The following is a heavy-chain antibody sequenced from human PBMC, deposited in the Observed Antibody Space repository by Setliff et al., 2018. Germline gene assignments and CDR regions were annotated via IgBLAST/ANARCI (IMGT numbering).Heavy chain of an antibody. CDR3: TTDWSRGDSGNYLRLDY. V-gene: IGHV3-15*01. CDR1: GFSFSNTK. D-gene: IGHD3-10*01. J-gene: IGHJ4*02. CDR2: IKSVADGGTI. Sequence: ALRLSCLASGFSFSNTKMSWIRQAPGKGLEWVGRIKSVADGGTIEYAAAVNGRFTVSRDDSKNTLFLQMNSLKTEDTALYYCTTDWSRGDSGNYLRLDYWGPGTLVTVSS.